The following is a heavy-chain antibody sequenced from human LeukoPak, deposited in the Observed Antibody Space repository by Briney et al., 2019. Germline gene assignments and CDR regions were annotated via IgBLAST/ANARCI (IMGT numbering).Heavy chain of an antibody. CDR1: GFTFSSDG. D-gene: IGHD4-17*01. V-gene: IGHV3-33*01. J-gene: IGHJ4*02. CDR3: ARGSDYGDYKGSDYFDY. CDR2: ICYDGSNK. Sequence: GGSLRLSSAPSGFTFSSDGMHWVRQAPGEGLGRGAVICYDGSNKYYADSVKGRFTISRDNSKNTLYLQMNSLRAEDTAVYYCARGSDYGDYKGSDYFDYWGQGTLVTVSS.